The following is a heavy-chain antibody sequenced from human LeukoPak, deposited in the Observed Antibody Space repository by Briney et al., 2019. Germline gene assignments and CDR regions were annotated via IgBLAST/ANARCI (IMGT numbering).Heavy chain of an antibody. J-gene: IGHJ4*02. Sequence: GGSLRLSCSASGFTFSSYAMHWVRQAPGKGLEYVSAISSNGGSTYYADSVKGRFTISRDNPKNTLYLQMSSLRAEDTAVYYCVKDRYSSGWYGEFDYWGQGTLVTVSS. CDR2: ISSNGGST. CDR1: GFTFSSYA. D-gene: IGHD6-19*01. V-gene: IGHV3-64D*06. CDR3: VKDRYSSGWYGEFDY.